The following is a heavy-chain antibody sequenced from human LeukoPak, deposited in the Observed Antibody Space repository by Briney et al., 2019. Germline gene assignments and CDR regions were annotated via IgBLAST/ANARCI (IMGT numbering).Heavy chain of an antibody. Sequence: GESLKISCKGSGYSFTSSWIGWVRHMPGKGLEWMGIIYPGDSDTRYRPSFQGQVTISADKSISTAYLQWSSLNTSDTAMYYCARLRADSLRDYWGQGALVTVSS. CDR1: GYSFTSSW. D-gene: IGHD2-21*01. J-gene: IGHJ4*02. CDR2: IYPGDSDT. CDR3: ARLRADSLRDY. V-gene: IGHV5-51*01.